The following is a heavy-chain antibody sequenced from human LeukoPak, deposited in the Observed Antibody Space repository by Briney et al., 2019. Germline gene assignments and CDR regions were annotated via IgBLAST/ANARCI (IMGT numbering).Heavy chain of an antibody. CDR1: GGSISSSSYY. J-gene: IGHJ4*02. CDR3: ARGVSSSWYLGRPSYFDY. Sequence: PSETLSLTCTVSGGSISSSSYYWGWIRQPPGKGLEWIGEINHSGSTNYNPSLKSRVTISVDTSKNQFSLKLSSVTAADTAVYYCARGVSSSWYLGRPSYFDYWGQGTLVTVSS. V-gene: IGHV4-39*07. D-gene: IGHD6-13*01. CDR2: INHSGST.